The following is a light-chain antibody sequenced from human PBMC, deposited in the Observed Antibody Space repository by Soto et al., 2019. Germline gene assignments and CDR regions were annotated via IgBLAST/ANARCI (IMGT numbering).Light chain of an antibody. V-gene: IGKV3-20*01. J-gene: IGKJ3*01. CDR1: QSVANNH. CDR2: AAS. CDR3: HHYGRSPIFT. Sequence: EVVLTQSPGTLSLSAGERATLSCRASQSVANNHLAWYQQRPDQAPRLLIYAASTRAAGIPDSFSGSGSGTDFTLTISRLEPEDLGVFFCHHYGRSPIFTFGPGTTVDMK.